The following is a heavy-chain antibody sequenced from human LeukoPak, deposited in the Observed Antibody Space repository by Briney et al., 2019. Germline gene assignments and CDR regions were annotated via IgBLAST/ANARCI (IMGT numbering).Heavy chain of an antibody. Sequence: SETLSLTCAVYGGSFSGYYWSWIRQPPGKGLEWIGEINHSGSTNYNPSLKSRITISVDTSKNQFSLKLSSVTAADTAVYYCARGLGHYGSGSYYTPWGQGTLVTVSS. CDR1: GGSFSGYY. D-gene: IGHD3-10*01. CDR2: INHSGST. CDR3: ARGLGHYGSGSYYTP. V-gene: IGHV4-34*01. J-gene: IGHJ5*02.